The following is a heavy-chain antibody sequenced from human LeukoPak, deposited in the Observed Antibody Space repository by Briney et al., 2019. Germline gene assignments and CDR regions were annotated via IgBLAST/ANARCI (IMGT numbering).Heavy chain of an antibody. J-gene: IGHJ6*02. CDR1: GGFISSGGYY. CDR3: ARGPHSSSWYLDGMDV. V-gene: IGHV4-31*03. CDR2: IYYSGST. Sequence: PSETLSLTCTVSGGFISSGGYYWSWIRQHPGKGLEWIGYIYYSGSTYYNPSLKSRVTISVDTSKNQFSLKLSSVTAADTAVYYCARGPHSSSWYLDGMDVWGQGTTVTVSS. D-gene: IGHD6-13*01.